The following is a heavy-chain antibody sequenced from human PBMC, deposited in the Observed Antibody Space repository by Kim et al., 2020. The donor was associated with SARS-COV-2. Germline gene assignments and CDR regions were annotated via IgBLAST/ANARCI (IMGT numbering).Heavy chain of an antibody. Sequence: ASVKVSCKASGYTFTDYYVHWVRQARGQGLEWIGRIIPKSGGAKYGQRFRGRVTLTSDTSINTVYLEVTNLRSEDTAIYYCARDPALKEIYYYNGMDVLGQGTTVIVSS. CDR2: IIPKSGGA. CDR3: ARDPALKEIYYYNGMDV. J-gene: IGHJ6*02. D-gene: IGHD6-25*01. CDR1: GYTFTDYY. V-gene: IGHV1-2*06.